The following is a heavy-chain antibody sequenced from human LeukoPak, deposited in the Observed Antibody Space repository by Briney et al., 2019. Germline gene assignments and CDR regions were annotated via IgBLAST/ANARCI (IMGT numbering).Heavy chain of an antibody. CDR2: ITGTSSYI. Sequence: GSLRLSCAASGFTFSRYSMNWVRQAPGKGLEWVSPITGTSSYIYYADSVKGRFTISRDNAYNSLYLQMNSLRAEDAAVYYCARGVFYGSDNWGQGTLVTVSS. J-gene: IGHJ4*02. V-gene: IGHV3-21*01. CDR3: ARGVFYGSDN. CDR1: GFTFSRYS. D-gene: IGHD3-10*01.